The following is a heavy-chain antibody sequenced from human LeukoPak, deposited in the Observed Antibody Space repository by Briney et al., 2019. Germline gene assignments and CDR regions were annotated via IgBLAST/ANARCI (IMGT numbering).Heavy chain of an antibody. Sequence: GASVKVSCKASGYTFTGYYMHWVRQAPGQGLEWMGWINPNSGGTNYSQKFQGRVTTTRDTSISTAYMELSRLRSDDTAVYYCARGSGSNFYYYYYYMDVWGKGTTVTISS. CDR2: INPNSGGT. J-gene: IGHJ6*03. CDR1: GYTFTGYY. V-gene: IGHV1-2*02. D-gene: IGHD3-10*01. CDR3: ARGSGSNFYYYYYYMDV.